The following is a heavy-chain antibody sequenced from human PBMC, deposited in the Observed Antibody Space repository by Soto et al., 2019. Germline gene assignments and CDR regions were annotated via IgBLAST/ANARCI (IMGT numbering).Heavy chain of an antibody. CDR3: ARLKGAFLITTYNWFDP. CDR1: GDSIDTSRYY. J-gene: IGHJ5*02. CDR2: IYYSGTT. Sequence: QVQLQESGPGLVKPSETLSLNCTVSGDSIDTSRYYWGWIRQPPGKGLEWIGSIYYSGTTYYNPSLKRRVNISADTSKHQVSLKMTSVTAADTAFYYCARLKGAFLITTYNWFDPWGQGTLVTVSS. D-gene: IGHD3-22*01. V-gene: IGHV4-39*01.